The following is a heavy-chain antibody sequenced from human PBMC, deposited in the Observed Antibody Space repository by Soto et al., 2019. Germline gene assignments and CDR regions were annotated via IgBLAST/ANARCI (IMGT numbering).Heavy chain of an antibody. CDR2: ILYDGSKK. CDR3: AREYTAWPLAYGLDV. J-gene: IGHJ6*02. D-gene: IGHD2-2*02. V-gene: IGHV3-30*03. CDR1: GFNLNTYG. Sequence: PGGSLRLSCVASGFNLNTYGIYWVRQAPGKGLQWVAQILYDGSKKHYADSVKGRFTISRDNAKNSVSLQMNSLRAEDTAVYYCAREYTAWPLAYGLDVWGQGTTVTVSS.